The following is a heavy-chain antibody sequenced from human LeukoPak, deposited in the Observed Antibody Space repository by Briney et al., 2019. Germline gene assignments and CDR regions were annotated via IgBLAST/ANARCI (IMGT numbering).Heavy chain of an antibody. D-gene: IGHD3/OR15-3a*01. CDR1: GDSVNSGGYS. Sequence: PSETLSLTCTVSGDSVNSGGYSWSWIRQLPGKGLEWIGYIYYSGSTYYNPSLKSRVSLSVDTSQNQFSLNLGSVTAADTAVYYCAKRTDYYFRYWGQGILVTVSS. J-gene: IGHJ4*02. CDR2: IYYSGST. V-gene: IGHV4-31*03. CDR3: AKRTDYYFRY.